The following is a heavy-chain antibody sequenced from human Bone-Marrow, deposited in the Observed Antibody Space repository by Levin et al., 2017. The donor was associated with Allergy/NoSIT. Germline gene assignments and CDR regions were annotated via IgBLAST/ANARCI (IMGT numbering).Heavy chain of an antibody. D-gene: IGHD5-18*01. Sequence: SETLSLTCTVSGGSISTYYWSWIRQPPGKGLEWIGYVYYSGSTNYNPSLKSGVNMSVDTSKNHFSLKLSSVTAADTALYYCAGHAGPIHLWLMDYWGQGTLVTVSS. CDR2: VYYSGST. V-gene: IGHV4-59*08. J-gene: IGHJ4*02. CDR3: AGHAGPIHLWLMDY. CDR1: GGSISTYY.